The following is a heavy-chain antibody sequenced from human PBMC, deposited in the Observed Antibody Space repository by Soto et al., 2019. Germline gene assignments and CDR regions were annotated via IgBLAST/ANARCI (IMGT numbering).Heavy chain of an antibody. J-gene: IGHJ6*02. Sequence: EVQLVESGGGLVQPGGSLRLSCAASGFTFSSYWMHWVRQAPGKGLVWVSRINSDGSSTSYADSVKGRFTISRDNAKNPLDLQMNSLRADDTAVYYCARGDSVVVPNANYYCGMDVWGQGTTVTVSS. CDR1: GFTFSSYW. V-gene: IGHV3-74*02. CDR3: ARGDSVVVPNANYYCGMDV. CDR2: INSDGSST. D-gene: IGHD2-2*01.